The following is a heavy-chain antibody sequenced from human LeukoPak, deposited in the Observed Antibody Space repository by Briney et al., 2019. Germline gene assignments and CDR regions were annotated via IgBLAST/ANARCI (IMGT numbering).Heavy chain of an antibody. CDR3: ARGTYYYDSSGFDFDY. CDR2: ISYDGSNK. D-gene: IGHD3-22*01. CDR1: GFTFSSYA. Sequence: GGSLRLSCAASGFTFSSYAMHWVRQAPGKGLEWVAVISYDGSNKYYADSVKGRFTISRDNSKNTLYLQMNSLRAEDTAVYYCARGTYYYDSSGFDFDYWGQGTLVTASS. V-gene: IGHV3-30-3*01. J-gene: IGHJ4*02.